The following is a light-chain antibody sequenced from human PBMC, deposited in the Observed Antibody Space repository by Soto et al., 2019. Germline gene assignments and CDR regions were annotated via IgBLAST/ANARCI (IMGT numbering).Light chain of an antibody. CDR2: EVN. J-gene: IGLJ3*02. CDR3: CSYAGKSTWV. CDR1: RSIIGIFNF. Sequence: QSALPQPAPGPGSLGKPTTTPSTGTRSIIGIFNFSSWYRQYPGKAPDVIIFEVNKRPSGVSDRFSGSKFGNTASLTISGLQPDDEADYYCCSYAGKSTWVLGGGTKLTVL. V-gene: IGLV2-23*02.